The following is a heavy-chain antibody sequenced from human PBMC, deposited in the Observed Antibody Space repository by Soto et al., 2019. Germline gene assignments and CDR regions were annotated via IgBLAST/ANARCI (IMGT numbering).Heavy chain of an antibody. V-gene: IGHV3-21*01. CDR3: AREGGKVAGTYNDDY. CDR1: GFTFSSYS. Sequence: EVQLVESGGGLVKPGGSLRLSCAASGFTFSSYSMNWVRQAPGKGLEWVSSISSSSSYIYYADSVKGRFTISRDNAKNSLYLQMNRLRAEDTAVYYCAREGGKVAGTYNDDYWGQGTLVTVSS. J-gene: IGHJ4*02. CDR2: ISSSSSYI. D-gene: IGHD6-19*01.